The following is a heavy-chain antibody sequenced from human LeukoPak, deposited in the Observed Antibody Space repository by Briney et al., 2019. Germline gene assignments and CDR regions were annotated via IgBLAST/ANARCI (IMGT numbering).Heavy chain of an antibody. V-gene: IGHV3-48*03. Sequence: PGGSLRLSCTASGFTFASCAMSWVRQAPGKGLEWVSYISSSGSAIYYADSVKGRFTISRDNAKNSLYLQMNSLRAEDTAVYYCARERGTQTYYYYGMDVWGQGTTVTVSS. CDR3: ARERGTQTYYYYGMDV. D-gene: IGHD6-25*01. CDR2: ISSSGSAI. CDR1: GFTFASCA. J-gene: IGHJ6*02.